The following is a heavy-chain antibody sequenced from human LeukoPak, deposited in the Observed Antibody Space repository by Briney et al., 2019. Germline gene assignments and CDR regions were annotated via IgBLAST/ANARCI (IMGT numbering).Heavy chain of an antibody. Sequence: PSETLSLTCTVSGGSISSGSYYWGWIRQPLGKGLEWIGSIYYSGSTYYNPSLKSRVTISVDTSKNQFSLKLSSVTAADTAVYYCARSLRKFTHDAFDIWGQGTMVTVSS. CDR3: ARSLRKFTHDAFDI. V-gene: IGHV4-39*01. J-gene: IGHJ3*02. CDR1: GGSISSGSYY. D-gene: IGHD5-12*01. CDR2: IYYSGST.